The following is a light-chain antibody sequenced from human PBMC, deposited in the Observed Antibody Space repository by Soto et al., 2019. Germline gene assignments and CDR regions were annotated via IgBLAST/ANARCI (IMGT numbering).Light chain of an antibody. V-gene: IGKV1-39*01. CDR3: QQYNSYWT. J-gene: IGKJ1*01. CDR1: QPISDY. Sequence: DIQMTQSPSSLSASVGDRVTITCRTSQPISDYLNWYQQKPGKAPSLLIYTSSNLQTGVPSRFSGSGSGTHFTLTINSLQPEDFATYYCQQYNSYWTFGQGTKVDIK. CDR2: TSS.